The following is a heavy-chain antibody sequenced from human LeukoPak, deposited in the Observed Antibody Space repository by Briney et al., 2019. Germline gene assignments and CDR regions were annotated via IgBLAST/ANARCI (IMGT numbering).Heavy chain of an antibody. D-gene: IGHD2-2*01. CDR1: GITFINHA. V-gene: IGHV3-30-3*01. CDR2: ISYDGSDT. Sequence: GGSLRLSCAASGITFINHAMDWVRQAPGKGLEWVAVISYDGSDTYYADSVKGRFTISRDNSKNTLYLQMNSLRAEDTAVYYCASFEDIVVVPAAPEGTYWGQGTLVTVSS. J-gene: IGHJ4*02. CDR3: ASFEDIVVVPAAPEGTY.